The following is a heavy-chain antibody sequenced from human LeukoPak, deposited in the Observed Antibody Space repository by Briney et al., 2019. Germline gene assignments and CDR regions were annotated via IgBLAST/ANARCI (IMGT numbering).Heavy chain of an antibody. Sequence: SETLSLTCAVYGGSFSGNYWSWIRQPPGKGLEWIGEINHSGSTNYNPSLKSRVTISVDTSKNQFSLKLSSVTAADTAVYYCARGRYDSSGYYIEHPFDYWGQGTLVTVSS. CDR3: ARGRYDSSGYYIEHPFDY. CDR2: INHSGST. J-gene: IGHJ4*02. V-gene: IGHV4-34*01. CDR1: GGSFSGNY. D-gene: IGHD3-22*01.